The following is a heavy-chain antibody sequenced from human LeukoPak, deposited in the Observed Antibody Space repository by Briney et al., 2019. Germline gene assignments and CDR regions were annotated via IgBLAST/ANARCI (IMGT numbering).Heavy chain of an antibody. CDR3: VREGAVPGIDP. J-gene: IGHJ5*02. CDR1: GYSITRGFS. V-gene: IGHV4-38-2*02. CDR2: ISYDGST. D-gene: IGHD3-16*01. Sequence: SEALSLTCAVSGYSITRGFSWGWIRQPPGKGLEWIAAISYDGSTDYKSTLQSRLTISRDTSKNEFSLRLTSVTATDTAVYYCVREGAVPGIDPWGQGTRVPVSS.